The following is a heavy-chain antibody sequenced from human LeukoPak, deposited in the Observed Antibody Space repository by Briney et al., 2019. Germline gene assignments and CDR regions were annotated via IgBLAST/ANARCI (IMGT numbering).Heavy chain of an antibody. CDR3: ARGQWSTFDI. CDR2: TCRKSV. Sequence: SQTLSLTCAISGDSVSSNTFAWNWIRHSPSRGLEWLGRTCRKSVYYGMSVKGRITINADTSNNRLSLHLNSVTPEDTAVYYCARGQWSTFDIWGQGTLVTISS. V-gene: IGHV6-1*01. D-gene: IGHD6-19*01. J-gene: IGHJ3*02. CDR1: GDSVSSNTFA.